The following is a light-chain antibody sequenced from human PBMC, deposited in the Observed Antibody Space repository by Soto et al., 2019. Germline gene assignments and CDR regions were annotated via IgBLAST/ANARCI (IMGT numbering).Light chain of an antibody. CDR1: SSDVGGYNY. CDR2: DVS. Sequence: QSALTQPASVSGSPGQSITISCTGTSSDVGGYNYVSWYQQHPGKAPKLMIYDVSNRPSGVSNRFSGSKSGNTASLTISGLQAEVEADYYCSSYTSSSTLYVFVTGTKVTVL. V-gene: IGLV2-14*01. J-gene: IGLJ1*01. CDR3: SSYTSSSTLYV.